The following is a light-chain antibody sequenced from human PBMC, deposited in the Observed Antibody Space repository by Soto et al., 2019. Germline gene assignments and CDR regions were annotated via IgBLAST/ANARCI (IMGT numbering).Light chain of an antibody. CDR1: QTLLYRNGNNY. CDR2: LAS. V-gene: IGKV2-28*01. CDR3: MQALQSPAT. Sequence: DIVMTQSPVSLPVTPGESASISCRSSQTLLYRNGNNYLNWYLQKPGQSPQLLIFLASTRASEVPDRLSGSRSGTDFTLRISRVEAEDVGVYYCMQALQSPATFGGGTKVEIK. J-gene: IGKJ4*01.